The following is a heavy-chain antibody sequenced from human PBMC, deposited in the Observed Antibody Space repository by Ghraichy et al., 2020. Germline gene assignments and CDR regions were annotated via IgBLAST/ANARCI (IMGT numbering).Heavy chain of an antibody. J-gene: IGHJ4*02. CDR3: VLSDVWGSYRPTQFDY. Sequence: SETLSLTCTVSGGSISSSSYYWGWIRQPPGKGLEWIGSIYYSGSTYYNPSLKSRVTISVDTSKNQFSLKLSSVTAADTAVYYCVLSDVWGSYRPTQFDYWGQGTLVTVSS. D-gene: IGHD3-16*02. V-gene: IGHV4-39*01. CDR2: IYYSGST. CDR1: GGSISSSSYY.